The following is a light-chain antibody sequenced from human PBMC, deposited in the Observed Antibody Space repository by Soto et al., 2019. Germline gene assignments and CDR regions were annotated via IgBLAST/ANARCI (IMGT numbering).Light chain of an antibody. Sequence: EIVMTQSPATLSVSPGERATLSCRASQSVSSDLVWYQQKAGQAPRLLIYDTSTRATGIPARFSGSGSGTEFTLTISSLQSEDSAVYHCQQYNKWHLTFGGGTKVDIK. CDR2: DTS. CDR3: QQYNKWHLT. CDR1: QSVSSD. V-gene: IGKV3-15*01. J-gene: IGKJ4*01.